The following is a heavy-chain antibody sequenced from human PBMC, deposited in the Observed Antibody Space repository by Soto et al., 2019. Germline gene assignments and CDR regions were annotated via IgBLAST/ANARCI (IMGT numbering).Heavy chain of an antibody. V-gene: IGHV3-30-3*01. CDR3: ARNRELDP. J-gene: IGHJ5*02. CDR2: ISYDGSNK. Sequence: QVQLVESGGGVVQPGRSLRLSCAASGFTFSSYAMHWVRQAPGKGLEWVAVISYDGSNKYYADSVKGRFTISRDNSKNTLYLQMNSLRAEDTAVYYSARNRELDPWGQGTLVTVSS. CDR1: GFTFSSYA.